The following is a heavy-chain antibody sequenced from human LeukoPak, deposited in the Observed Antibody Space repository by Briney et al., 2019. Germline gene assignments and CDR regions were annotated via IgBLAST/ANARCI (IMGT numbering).Heavy chain of an antibody. V-gene: IGHV4-30-4*08. D-gene: IGHD3-3*01. Sequence: SETLSLTCTVSGGSISSGDYYWSWIRQPPGKGLEWIGYIYYSGGTYYNPSLESRIAISIDTSKNQFSLKLSSVAAADTAVYYCARLRFLEYIDYWGQGTLVTVSS. CDR2: IYYSGGT. J-gene: IGHJ4*02. CDR3: ARLRFLEYIDY. CDR1: GGSISSGDYY.